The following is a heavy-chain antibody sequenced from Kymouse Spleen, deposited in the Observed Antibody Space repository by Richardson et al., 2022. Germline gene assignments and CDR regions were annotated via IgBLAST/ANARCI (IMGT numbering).Heavy chain of an antibody. V-gene: IGHV3-20*d01. CDR2: INWNGGST. CDR3: ARERAYCGGDCYSDGYYYYGMDV. J-gene: IGHJ6*02. D-gene: IGHD2-21*02. Sequence: EVQLVESGGGVVRPGGSLRLSCAASGFTFDDYGMSWVRQAPGKGLEWVSGINWNGGSTGYADSVKGRFTISRDNAKNSLYLQMNSLRAEDTALYYCARERAYCGGDCYSDGYYYYGMDVWGQGTTVTVSS. CDR1: GFTFDDYG.